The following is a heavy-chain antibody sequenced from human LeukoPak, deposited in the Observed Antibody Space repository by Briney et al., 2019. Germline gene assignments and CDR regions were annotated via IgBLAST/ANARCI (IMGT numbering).Heavy chain of an antibody. V-gene: IGHV3-53*01. J-gene: IGHJ4*02. CDR1: GFTVSSNS. CDR2: IYSDNT. D-gene: IGHD3-22*01. CDR3: ARAGEDYYDSSGYGLDY. Sequence: GGSLRLSCTVSGFTVSSNSMSWVRQAPGKGLEWVSFIYSDNTHYSDSVKGRFTISRDNSKNTLNSLRAEDTAVYYCARAGEDYYDSSGYGLDYWGQGTLVTVSS.